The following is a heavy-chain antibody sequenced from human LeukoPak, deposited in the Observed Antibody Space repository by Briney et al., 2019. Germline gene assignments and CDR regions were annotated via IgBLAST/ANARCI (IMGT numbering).Heavy chain of an antibody. CDR1: GGSISSYY. J-gene: IGHJ4*02. CDR2: IYYSGST. CDR3: ARGVRAAGTEADY. V-gene: IGHV4-59*01. Sequence: PSETLSLTCTVSGGSISSYYWSWIRQPPGKGLEWIGYIYYSGSTNYNPSLKSRVTISVDTSKNQFSLKLSSVTAADTAVYYCARGVRAAGTEADYWGQGTLVTVSS. D-gene: IGHD6-13*01.